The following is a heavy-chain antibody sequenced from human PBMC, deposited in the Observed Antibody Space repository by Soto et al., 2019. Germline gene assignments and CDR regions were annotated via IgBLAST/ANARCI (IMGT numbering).Heavy chain of an antibody. CDR1: RFSLDTSGVG. CDR2: IYWDDDK. CDR3: AHRAVPGTYFFDY. V-gene: IGHV2-5*02. J-gene: IGHJ4*02. Sequence: QITLKESGPTLVKPTQTLTLTCTLSRFSLDTSGVGVGWIRQPPGKTLEWLSLIYWDDDKRYNPSLSSRLTITKDTSKNQVVLTMTNMDPEDTATYYCAHRAVPGTYFFDYWGPGTLVTVSS. D-gene: IGHD6-19*01.